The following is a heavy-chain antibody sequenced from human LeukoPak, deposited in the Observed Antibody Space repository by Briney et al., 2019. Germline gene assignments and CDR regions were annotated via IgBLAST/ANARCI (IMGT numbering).Heavy chain of an antibody. CDR3: ARDYLVGGTDAFDI. V-gene: IGHV3-48*03. CDR2: IGGSGSTI. J-gene: IGHJ3*02. CDR1: GFTFSSYE. D-gene: IGHD1-1*01. Sequence: PGGSLRLPCAASGFTFSSYEMNWVRQARGKGLEWVSYIGGSGSTIYYADSVKGRFTISRDNAKNSLYLQMNRLRGEDTAVYYCARDYLVGGTDAFDIWGQGTMVTVSS.